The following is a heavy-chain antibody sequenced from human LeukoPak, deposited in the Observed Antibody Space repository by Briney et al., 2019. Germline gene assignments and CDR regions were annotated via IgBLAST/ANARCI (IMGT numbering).Heavy chain of an antibody. CDR1: GYSISSDYY. CDR2: IYYSGST. Sequence: SETLSLTCAVSGYSISSDYYWSWIRQPPGKGLEWIGYIYYSGSTYYNPSLKSRVTISVDTSKNQFSLKLSSVTAADTAVYYCARDRRDGYNLYYFDLWGQGTLVTVSS. CDR3: ARDRRDGYNLYYFDL. D-gene: IGHD5-24*01. V-gene: IGHV4-30-4*08. J-gene: IGHJ4*02.